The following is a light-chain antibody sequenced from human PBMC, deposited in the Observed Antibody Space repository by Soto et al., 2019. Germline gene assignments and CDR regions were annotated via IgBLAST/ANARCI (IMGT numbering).Light chain of an antibody. CDR3: QSYDSSLSGYV. Sequence: QSVLTQPPSVSGAPGQRVTISCTRSSSNLGARYDVHWYQPIPGTATKLLIYSNIHRPSGVPDRFSASKSGTSASLAITGLQAEDEADSYCQSYDSSLSGYVFGTGTKLTGL. CDR2: SNI. J-gene: IGLJ1*01. V-gene: IGLV1-40*01. CDR1: SSNLGARYD.